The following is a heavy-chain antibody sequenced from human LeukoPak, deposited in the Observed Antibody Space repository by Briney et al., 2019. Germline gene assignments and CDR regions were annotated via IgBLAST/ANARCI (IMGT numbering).Heavy chain of an antibody. CDR1: GFTFSSYA. J-gene: IGHJ4*02. V-gene: IGHV3-30-3*01. CDR2: ISYDGSNK. CDR3: AKVDPYYYDSSGYYGNRYFDY. D-gene: IGHD3-22*01. Sequence: PGGSLRLSCAASGFTFSSYAMHWVRQAPGKGLEWVAVISYDGSNKYHADSVKGRFTISRDNSKNTLYLQMNSLRAEDTAVYYCAKVDPYYYDSSGYYGNRYFDYWGQGTLVTVSS.